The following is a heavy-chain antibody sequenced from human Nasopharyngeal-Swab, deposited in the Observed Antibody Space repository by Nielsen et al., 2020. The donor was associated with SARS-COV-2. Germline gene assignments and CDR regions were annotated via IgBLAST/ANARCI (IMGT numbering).Heavy chain of an antibody. CDR1: GGSFSGYY. V-gene: IGHV4-34*01. J-gene: IGHJ4*02. Sequence: TLSLTRAVYGGSFSGYYWSWIRQPPGKGLEWIGEINHSGSTNYNPSLKSRVTISVDTSKNQFSLKLSSVTAADTAVYYCASIAAAGTWGQGTLVTVSS. CDR2: INHSGST. D-gene: IGHD6-13*01. CDR3: ASIAAAGT.